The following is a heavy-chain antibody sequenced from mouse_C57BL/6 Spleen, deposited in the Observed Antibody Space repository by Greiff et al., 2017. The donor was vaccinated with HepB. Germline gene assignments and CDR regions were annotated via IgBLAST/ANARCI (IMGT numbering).Heavy chain of an antibody. CDR1: GYAFSSSW. V-gene: IGHV1-82*01. J-gene: IGHJ3*01. CDR3: ARYGVPYGSSCWFAY. Sequence: ESGPELVKPGASVKISCKASGYAFSSSWMNWVKQRPGKGLEWIGRIYPGDGDTNYNGKFKGKATLTADKSSSTAYMQLSSLTSEDSAVYFCARYGVPYGSSCWFAYWGQGTLVTVSA. CDR2: IYPGDGDT. D-gene: IGHD1-1*01.